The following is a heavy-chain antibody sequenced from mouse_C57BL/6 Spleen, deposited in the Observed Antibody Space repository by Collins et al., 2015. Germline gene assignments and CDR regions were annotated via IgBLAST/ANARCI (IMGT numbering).Heavy chain of an antibody. J-gene: IGHJ2*01. D-gene: IGHD2-3*01. V-gene: IGHV12-3*02. CDR3: AGDRDGFLYFDY. Sequence: QMQLQESGPGLVKPSQSLFLACSITGFPITSGYYWIWIRQSPGKPLEWMGYITHSGETFYNPSLQSPISITRETSKNQFFLQLNSVTTEDTAMYYCAGDRDGFLYFDYWGQGTTLTVSS. CDR1: GFPITSGYY. CDR2: ITHSGET.